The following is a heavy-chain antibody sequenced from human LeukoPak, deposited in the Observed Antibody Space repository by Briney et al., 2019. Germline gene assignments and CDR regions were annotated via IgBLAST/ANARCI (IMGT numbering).Heavy chain of an antibody. V-gene: IGHV4-39*01. J-gene: IGHJ5*02. CDR2: IHYSGST. Sequence: SETLSLTCSVSGGSISSSTYFWGWIRQPPGKGLEWIASIHYSGSTYSNPSLKSRVTISVDTSKNQFSLRLSSVSAADTAVYFCARGSGSYNPTNWFDPWGQGTLVTVSS. CDR3: ARGSGSYNPTNWFDP. CDR1: GGSISSSTYF. D-gene: IGHD1-26*01.